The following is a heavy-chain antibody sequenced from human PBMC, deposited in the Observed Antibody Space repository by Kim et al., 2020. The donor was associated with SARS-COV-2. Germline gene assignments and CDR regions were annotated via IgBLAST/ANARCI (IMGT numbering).Heavy chain of an antibody. D-gene: IGHD3-10*01. J-gene: IGHJ4*02. V-gene: IGHV3-73*01. CDR2: IRNTADNYAA. CDR1: GFTLSDSV. CDR3: FGDLGY. Sequence: GGSLRLSCAASGFTLSDSVIHWVRQPSGKGLEWIGLIRNTADNYAAVYGASVIGRFTLSRDDSKNTAYLQMNVLKTEDTAVYYCFGDLGYCVQGTLVTVS.